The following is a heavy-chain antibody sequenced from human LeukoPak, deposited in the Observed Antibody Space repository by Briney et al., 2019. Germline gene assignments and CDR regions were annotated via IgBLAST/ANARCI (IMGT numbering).Heavy chain of an antibody. Sequence: NPSETLSLTCAVSGYSISSGSYWGWIRQPPGKGLEWIGNMFHSGDTYHNPSLKSRVTISADTSKSQFSLKLTSVTAADTAVYYCAKVGAYGDYARHDYWGQGTLVTVSS. J-gene: IGHJ4*02. CDR3: AKVGAYGDYARHDY. V-gene: IGHV4-38-2*01. D-gene: IGHD4-17*01. CDR1: GYSISSGSY. CDR2: MFHSGDT.